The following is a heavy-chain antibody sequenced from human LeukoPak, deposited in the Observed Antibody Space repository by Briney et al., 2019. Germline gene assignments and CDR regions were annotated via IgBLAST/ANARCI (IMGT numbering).Heavy chain of an antibody. Sequence: GASVKVPCKASDYTFTNYGIGWVRQAPAQGLEWMGWISTYNGDTNYAQKVQGRVTMTTDTSTSTAYMELRSLRSDDTAVYYCASGYLGRAGTTDRLDYWGQGTLVTVSS. CDR3: ASGYLGRAGTTDRLDY. CDR2: ISTYNGDT. CDR1: DYTFTNYG. V-gene: IGHV1-18*01. D-gene: IGHD4-17*01. J-gene: IGHJ4*02.